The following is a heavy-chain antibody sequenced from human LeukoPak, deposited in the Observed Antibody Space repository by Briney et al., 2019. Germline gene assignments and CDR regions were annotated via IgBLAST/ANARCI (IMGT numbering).Heavy chain of an antibody. CDR1: GYTFTSYA. CDR3: ARDFRSYGSGSYSLDP. J-gene: IGHJ5*02. V-gene: IGHV1-3*01. Sequence: ASVKVSCKASGYTFTSYAMHWVRQAPGQRLEWMGWINAGNSNTKYSQKFQGRVTITRDTSASAAYMELSSLRSEDTAVYYCARDFRSYGSGSYSLDPWGQGTLVTVSS. CDR2: INAGNSNT. D-gene: IGHD3-10*01.